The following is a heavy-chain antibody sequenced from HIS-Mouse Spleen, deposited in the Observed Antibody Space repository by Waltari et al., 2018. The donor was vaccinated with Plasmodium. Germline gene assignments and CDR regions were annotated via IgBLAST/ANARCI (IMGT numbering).Heavy chain of an antibody. J-gene: IGHJ4*02. CDR3: ARDRITGTSYFDY. Sequence: QLQLQESGPGLVKPSETLSLTCTVSGGSISSSSYYWGWLRRPPGKGLEWSGSIYYSGSTDYNPYRKSRVTISVDTSKNQCSRKLSAVTAADTAVYYCARDRITGTSYFDYWGQGTLVTVSS. CDR1: GGSISSSSYY. V-gene: IGHV4-39*07. D-gene: IGHD1-7*01. CDR2: IYYSGST.